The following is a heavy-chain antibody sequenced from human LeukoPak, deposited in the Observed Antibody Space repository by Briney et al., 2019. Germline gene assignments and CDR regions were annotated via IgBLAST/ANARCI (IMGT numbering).Heavy chain of an antibody. CDR2: ISSSGSTI. D-gene: IGHD3-3*01. CDR3: ARDRSGYYAFDI. CDR1: GFTFGPYT. Sequence: PGGSLRLSCAASGFTFGPYTMNWVRQAPGKGLEWVSYISSSGSTIYYADSVKGRFTISRDNAKNSLYLQMNSLRAEDTAVYYCARDRSGYYAFDIWGQGTMVTVSS. J-gene: IGHJ3*02. V-gene: IGHV3-48*04.